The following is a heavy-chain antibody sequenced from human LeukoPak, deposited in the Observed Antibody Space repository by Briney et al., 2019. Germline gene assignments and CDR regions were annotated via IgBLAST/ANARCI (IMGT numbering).Heavy chain of an antibody. CDR3: QSRFLEWLLHY. CDR2: IGHSGST. CDR1: GGSISSSNW. V-gene: IGHV4-4*02. J-gene: IGHJ4*02. Sequence: PSGTLSLSCAVSGGSISSSNWWSGVRPPPGKGLGWIGVIGHSGSTNYNPSLKSRVTILVDKSKSQFSLKLSSVAAADTAVYYCQSRFLEWLLHYWGQGTLVTVSS. D-gene: IGHD3-3*01.